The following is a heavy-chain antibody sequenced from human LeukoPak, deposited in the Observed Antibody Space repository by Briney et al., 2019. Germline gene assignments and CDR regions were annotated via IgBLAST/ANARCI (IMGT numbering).Heavy chain of an antibody. D-gene: IGHD3-22*01. CDR2: ISSSSSYI. J-gene: IGHJ4*02. V-gene: IGHV3-21*01. CDR3: ARDLRSSGYSPFDY. CDR1: GFTFSSYA. Sequence: GGSLRLSCAASGFTFSSYAMSWVRQAPGKGLEWVSSISSSSSYIYYADSVKGRFTISRDNAKNSLYLQMNSLRAEDTAVYYCARDLRSSGYSPFDYWGQGTLVTVSS.